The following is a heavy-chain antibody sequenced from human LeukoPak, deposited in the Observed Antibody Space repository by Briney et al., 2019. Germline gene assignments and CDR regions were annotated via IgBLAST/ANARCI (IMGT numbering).Heavy chain of an antibody. J-gene: IGHJ1*01. CDR3: ARSRGRYNWSSGYFQH. CDR2: INHSGST. CDR1: GGSFSGYY. Sequence: SETLSLTCAVYGGSFSGYYWSWIRQPPGKGLEWIGEINHSGSTNYNPSLKSRVTISVDTSKNQFSLKLSSVTAADTAVYYCARSRGRYNWSSGYFQHWGQGTLVTVSS. V-gene: IGHV4-34*01. D-gene: IGHD1-20*01.